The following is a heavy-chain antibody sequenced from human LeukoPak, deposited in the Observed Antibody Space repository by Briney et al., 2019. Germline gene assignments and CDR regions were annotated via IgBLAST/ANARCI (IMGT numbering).Heavy chain of an antibody. CDR3: ARETISSSWSHHYYGMDV. Sequence: GASVKVSCKASGYTFSSYAMQWVRRAPGQRLEWMGWINAGNGNTKYSQKFQGRVSITRDTSANTAYMELSSLRSEDTAVYFCARETISSSWSHHYYGMDVWDQGTTVTVSS. CDR2: INAGNGNT. D-gene: IGHD6-13*01. J-gene: IGHJ6*02. V-gene: IGHV1-3*01. CDR1: GYTFSSYA.